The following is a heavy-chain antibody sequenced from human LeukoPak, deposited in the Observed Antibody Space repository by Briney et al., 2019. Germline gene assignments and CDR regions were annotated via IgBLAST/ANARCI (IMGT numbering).Heavy chain of an antibody. D-gene: IGHD3-22*01. CDR1: GFTFDDYG. Sequence: GGSLRLSCAASGFTFDDYGMSWVRQAPGKGLEWVSYISSSGSTIYYADSVKGRFTISRDNAKNSLYLQMNSLRAEDMALYYCAKASTRSFTSGYYGDAFDIWGQGTMVSVSS. CDR3: AKASTRSFTSGYYGDAFDI. CDR2: ISSSGSTI. V-gene: IGHV3-11*01. J-gene: IGHJ3*02.